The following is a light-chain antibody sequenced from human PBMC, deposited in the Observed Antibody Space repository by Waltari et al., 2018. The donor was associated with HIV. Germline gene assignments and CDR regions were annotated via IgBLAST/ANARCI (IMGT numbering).Light chain of an antibody. V-gene: IGLV4-69*01. CDR2: LNSDGSH. CDR3: QTWGTGIQV. CDR1: SWHSSYA. J-gene: IGLJ3*02. Sequence: HLVLTQSPSASASLGASVRLTCPLRSWHSSYAIAWHQQQPETGPRFLMKLNSDGSHNKGDGVPDRFSGSSSGAERYLTITSLQSDDEADYYCQTWGTGIQVFGGGTKLTVL.